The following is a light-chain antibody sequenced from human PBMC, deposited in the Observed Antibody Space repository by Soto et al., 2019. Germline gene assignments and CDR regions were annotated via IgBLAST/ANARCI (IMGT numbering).Light chain of an antibody. CDR1: QDISDS. J-gene: IGKJ4*01. V-gene: IGKV1-33*01. CDR2: DAS. CDR3: LQHNSYPLT. Sequence: IQMTPSPSSLSASVGDRVTITCQASQDISDSLNWYQQKPGKAPNLLIFDASNLETGVPSRFSGSGSGTEFTLTISSLQPEDSATYYCLQHNSYPLTFGGGTKVDI.